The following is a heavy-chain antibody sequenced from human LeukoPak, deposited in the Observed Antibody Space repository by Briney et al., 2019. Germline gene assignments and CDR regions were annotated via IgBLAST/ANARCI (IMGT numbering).Heavy chain of an antibody. Sequence: ASVKVSCKASGYTFADYYMHWVRQAPGQGLEWMGWINPNSGGTNYAQNFQGRVTVTRDTSISTLYMELSSLRSDDTGVYYCAREYSSSNFDYWGQGTLVTVSS. J-gene: IGHJ4*02. V-gene: IGHV1-2*02. CDR1: GYTFADYY. CDR2: INPNSGGT. D-gene: IGHD6-6*01. CDR3: AREYSSSNFDY.